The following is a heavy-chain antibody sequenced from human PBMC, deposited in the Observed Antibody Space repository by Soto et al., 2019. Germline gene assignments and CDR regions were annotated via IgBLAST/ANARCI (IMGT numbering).Heavy chain of an antibody. Sequence: SETLSLTCAVSGDSISGSQWWSWVRLPPGKGLEWIGEISHTGTTNYNPSLNSRVTISVDTSKNQFSLKLSSVTAADTAVYYCARDGGYDSPFDYWGQGTLVTVSS. CDR3: ARDGGYDSPFDY. V-gene: IGHV4-4*02. J-gene: IGHJ4*02. CDR1: GDSISGSQW. CDR2: ISHTGTT. D-gene: IGHD3-9*01.